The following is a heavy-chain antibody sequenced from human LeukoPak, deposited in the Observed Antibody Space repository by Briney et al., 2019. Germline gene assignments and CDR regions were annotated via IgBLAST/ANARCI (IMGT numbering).Heavy chain of an antibody. V-gene: IGHV3-74*01. J-gene: IGHJ4*02. Sequence: PGGSLRLSCAASGLTFSNYWIHWVRQAPGKGLVWVSRIDTDGRSTSYADSVKGRFTISRDNAENTLYLQMNSLRAEDTAVYYCARSLLYDYDSSGPGNWGQGSLVTVSS. CDR1: GLTFSNYW. CDR2: IDTDGRST. D-gene: IGHD3-22*01. CDR3: ARSLLYDYDSSGPGN.